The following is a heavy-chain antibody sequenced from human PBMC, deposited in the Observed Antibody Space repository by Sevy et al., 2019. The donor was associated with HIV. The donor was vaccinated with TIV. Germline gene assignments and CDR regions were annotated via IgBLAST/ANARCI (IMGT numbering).Heavy chain of an antibody. J-gene: IGHJ5*02. V-gene: IGHV4-31*03. Sequence: SETLSLTCTVSGGSISSGDYYWSWIRQHPGKGLEWIGYIYYSGSTYYNPPLKSRVTISVDTSKNQFSLKLSSVTAADTAVYYCARERSSSSWFDPWGQGTLVTVSS. D-gene: IGHD6-6*01. CDR1: GGSISSGDYY. CDR2: IYYSGST. CDR3: ARERSSSSWFDP.